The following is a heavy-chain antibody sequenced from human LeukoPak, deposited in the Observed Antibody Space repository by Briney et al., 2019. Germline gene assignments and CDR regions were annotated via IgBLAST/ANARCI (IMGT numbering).Heavy chain of an antibody. V-gene: IGHV3-64D*09. CDR2: ISSTGGST. CDR3: AISQSGWYFY. Sequence: PGGSLRLSCSASGFTFSDYAMHWVRQAPGKGLEYVSAISSTGGSTYYADSVKGIFTISRDNSKNTLYLQMSSLRAEDTAVYYCAISQSGWYFYWGQGTLVTVSS. CDR1: GFTFSDYA. D-gene: IGHD6-19*01. J-gene: IGHJ4*02.